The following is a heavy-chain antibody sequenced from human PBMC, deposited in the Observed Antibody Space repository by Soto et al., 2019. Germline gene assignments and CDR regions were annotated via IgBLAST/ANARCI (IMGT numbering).Heavy chain of an antibody. CDR1: GGSISSGGYY. CDR2: INHSGST. Sequence: TSETLSLTCTVSGGSISSGGYYWSWIRQPPGKGLEWIGEINHSGSTNYNPSLKSRVTISVDTSKNQFSLKLSSVTAADTAVYYCARTIGIAVAGNRYYYYGMDVWGQGTTVTVSS. V-gene: IGHV4-39*07. CDR3: ARTIGIAVAGNRYYYYGMDV. D-gene: IGHD6-19*01. J-gene: IGHJ6*02.